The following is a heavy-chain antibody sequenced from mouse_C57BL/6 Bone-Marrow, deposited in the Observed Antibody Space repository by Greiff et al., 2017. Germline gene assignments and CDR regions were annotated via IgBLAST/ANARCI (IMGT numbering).Heavy chain of an antibody. CDR3: VRHWLGAMDY. Sequence: EVNLVESGGGLVQPKGSLKLSCAASGFSFNPYAMNWVRQAPGKGLEWVARIRSKSNNYATYYADSVKDRFTISRDDSESMLYLQMNNLKTEDTAMYYCVRHWLGAMDYWGQGTSVTVSS. CDR2: IRSKSNNYAT. CDR1: GFSFNPYA. J-gene: IGHJ4*01. V-gene: IGHV10-1*01.